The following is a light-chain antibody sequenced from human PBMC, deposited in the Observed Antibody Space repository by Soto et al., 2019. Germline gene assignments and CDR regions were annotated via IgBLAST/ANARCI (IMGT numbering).Light chain of an antibody. CDR3: QQTNSFPYT. CDR2: AAS. Sequence: DIQMTQSPSSVSASVGDRVTITCRASQGIGRWLAWYQQEPGKAPKLLIYAASSLPSGVPSRFSGSGSGTDFTLTISSLQPEDFATYYCQQTNSFPYTFGQGTKLEIK. J-gene: IGKJ2*01. CDR1: QGIGRW. V-gene: IGKV1D-12*01.